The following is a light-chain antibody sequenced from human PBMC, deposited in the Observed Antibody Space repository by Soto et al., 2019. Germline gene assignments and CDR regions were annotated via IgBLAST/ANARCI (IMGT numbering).Light chain of an antibody. V-gene: IGLV2-23*02. CDR3: CSYAGTGTWV. CDR2: EVT. J-gene: IGLJ3*02. Sequence: QSALTQPASVSGSPGQSITISCTGTRSDIGSYNLVSWYQQHPGKAPKLIIYEVTKRPSGVSNRLSGSKSGNTASLTISGLQTDDEADYYCCSYAGTGTWVFGGGTKLTVL. CDR1: RSDIGSYNL.